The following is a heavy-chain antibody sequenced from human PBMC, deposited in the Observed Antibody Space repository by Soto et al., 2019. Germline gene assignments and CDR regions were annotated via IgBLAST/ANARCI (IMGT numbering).Heavy chain of an antibody. CDR1: GFIFSSYD. V-gene: IGHV3-13*01. CDR2: IGPAGDT. J-gene: IGHJ4*02. CDR3: AQDLAIRGGYYRSPDL. D-gene: IGHD3-22*01. Sequence: GSPKLSFAASGFIFSSYDMHWFRQAPGKGLEWVSVIGPAGDTFYPGSVKGRFTISRDNSKNTLYLQMNSLRAEDAALYYCAQDLAIRGGYYRSPDLWGQGTLLTVAS.